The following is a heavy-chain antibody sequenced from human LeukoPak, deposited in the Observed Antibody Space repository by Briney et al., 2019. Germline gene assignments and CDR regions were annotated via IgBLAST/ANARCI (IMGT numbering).Heavy chain of an antibody. J-gene: IGHJ4*02. Sequence: PSETLSLTGTVSGGSISSYYWSWIRQPPGKGLEWIGYIYYSGSTNYNPSLKSRVTISVDTSKNQFSLKLSSVTAADTAVYYCARDLGYNYDYWGQGTLVTVSS. CDR1: GGSISSYY. D-gene: IGHD5-24*01. V-gene: IGHV4-59*01. CDR2: IYYSGST. CDR3: ARDLGYNYDY.